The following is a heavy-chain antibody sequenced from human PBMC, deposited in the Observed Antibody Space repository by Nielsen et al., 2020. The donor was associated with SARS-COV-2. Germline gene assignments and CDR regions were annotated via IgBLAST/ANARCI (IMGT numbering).Heavy chain of an antibody. J-gene: IGHJ4*02. V-gene: IGHV1-69*13. CDR2: IIPIFGTA. CDR1: GGTFSSYA. D-gene: IGHD3-3*01. Sequence: SVKVSCKASGGTFSSYAISWVRQAPGQGLEWMGGIIPIFGTANYAQKFQGRVTITADESTSTAYMELSSLRSDDTAVYYCATDSAFGVVIYALAHWGQGTLVTVSP. CDR3: ATDSAFGVVIYALAH.